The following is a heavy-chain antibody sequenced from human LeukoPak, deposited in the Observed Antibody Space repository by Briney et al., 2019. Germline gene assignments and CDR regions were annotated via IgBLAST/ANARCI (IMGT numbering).Heavy chain of an antibody. CDR2: IGSAGDT. V-gene: IGHV3-13*01. CDR3: ARKVGFFSTLDYGMDV. Sequence: GGSLRLSCAASGFTFSSYDMHWVRQATGKGLEWVSTIGSAGDTYYPGSVKGRFTISRENAKNSLYLYLQMNSLRDEDTAAYYCARKVGFFSTLDYGMDVWGQGTTVTVSS. CDR1: GFTFSSYD. J-gene: IGHJ6*02. D-gene: IGHD3/OR15-3a*01.